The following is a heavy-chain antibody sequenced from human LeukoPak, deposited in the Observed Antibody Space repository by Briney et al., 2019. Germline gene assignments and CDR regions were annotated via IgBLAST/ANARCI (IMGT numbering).Heavy chain of an antibody. Sequence: SETLSLTCAVYGGSFSGYYWSWIRQPPGKGLEWIGEINHSGSTNYNPSLKRRVTISVDTSKNQFSLKLSSVTAADAAVYYCARVPDRKGTAYDYWGQGTLVTVSS. V-gene: IGHV4-34*01. CDR3: ARVPDRKGTAYDY. D-gene: IGHD1-1*01. J-gene: IGHJ4*02. CDR2: INHSGST. CDR1: GGSFSGYY.